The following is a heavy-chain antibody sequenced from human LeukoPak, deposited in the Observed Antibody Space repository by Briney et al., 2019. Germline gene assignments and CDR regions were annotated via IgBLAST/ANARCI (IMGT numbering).Heavy chain of an antibody. CDR3: TTESIAARFECWFDP. D-gene: IGHD6-6*01. Sequence: GGSLRLSCTASGFTFGDYAMSWVRQAPGQGLEWVGFIRSKAYGGTTEYAASVKGRFTISRDDSKSIAYLQMNSLKTEDTAVYYCTTESIAARFECWFDPWGQGTLVTVSS. V-gene: IGHV3-49*04. CDR1: GFTFGDYA. CDR2: IRSKAYGGTT. J-gene: IGHJ5*02.